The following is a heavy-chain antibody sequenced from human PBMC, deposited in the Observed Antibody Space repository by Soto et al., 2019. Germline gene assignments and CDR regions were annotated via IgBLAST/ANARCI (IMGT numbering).Heavy chain of an antibody. D-gene: IGHD6-19*01. CDR1: GGSISSSSYY. Sequence: SETLSLTCTVSGGSISSSSYYWGWIRQPPGKGLEWIGSISYSGSTYYNPSLKSRVTMYVDTSKNQFSLKLSSVTAADTAMYYCARLQYSSGGSTNWFDPWGKGPLATVSS. CDR3: ARLQYSSGGSTNWFDP. CDR2: ISYSGST. J-gene: IGHJ5*02. V-gene: IGHV4-39*01.